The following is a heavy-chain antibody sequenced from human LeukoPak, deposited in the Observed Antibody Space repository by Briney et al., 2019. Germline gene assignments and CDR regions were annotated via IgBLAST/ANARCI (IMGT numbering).Heavy chain of an antibody. CDR3: TTPLSYYDSSGYPL. Sequence: SGGSLRLSCAASGFTFSSYSMNWVRQAPGKGLEWVSSISSSSSYIYYADSVKGRFTISRDNAKNSLYLQMNSLKTEDTAVYYCTTPLSYYDSSGYPLWGQGTLVTVSS. J-gene: IGHJ4*02. D-gene: IGHD3-22*01. CDR2: ISSSSSYI. V-gene: IGHV3-21*03. CDR1: GFTFSSYS.